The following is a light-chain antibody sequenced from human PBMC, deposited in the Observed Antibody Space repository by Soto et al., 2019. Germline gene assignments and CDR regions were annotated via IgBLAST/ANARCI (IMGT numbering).Light chain of an antibody. CDR2: EVS. CDR1: TSDVGSYNL. CDR3: SSYTISSTWV. V-gene: IGLV2-14*02. Sequence: QSALTQPASVSGSPGQSITISCTGTTSDVGSYNLVSWYQQHPGKAPKLIIYEVSERPSGVSTRFSGSKSGNMASLTISGLQAEGEADYYCSSYTISSTWVFGGGTKVTVL. J-gene: IGLJ3*02.